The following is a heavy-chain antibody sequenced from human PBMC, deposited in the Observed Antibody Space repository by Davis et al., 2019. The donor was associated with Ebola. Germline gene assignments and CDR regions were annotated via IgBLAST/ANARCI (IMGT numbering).Heavy chain of an antibody. CDR1: GFTFSSYA. D-gene: IGHD2-15*01. CDR3: AKDLHLSDIVVVVAATEDNYYYGMDV. CDR2: ISYDGSNK. V-gene: IGHV3-30-3*01. Sequence: GESLKISCAASGFTFSSYAMHWVRQAPGKGLEWVAVISYDGSNKYYADSVKGRFTISRDNSKNTLYLQMNSLRAEDTAVYYCAKDLHLSDIVVVVAATEDNYYYGMDVWGQGTTVTVSS. J-gene: IGHJ6*02.